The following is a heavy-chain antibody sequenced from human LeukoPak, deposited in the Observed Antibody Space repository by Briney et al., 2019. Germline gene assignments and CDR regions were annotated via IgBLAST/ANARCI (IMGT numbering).Heavy chain of an antibody. CDR3: ARGPFYYGSGTYQYFDY. J-gene: IGHJ4*02. V-gene: IGHV3-7*01. CDR1: GFTFTSYW. CDR2: IGEDGSEE. D-gene: IGHD3-10*01. Sequence: PGGSLRLSCAVSGFTFTSYWMTWVRQAPGKGLEWVANIGEDGSEESYVDSVKGRFTISRDNAKNSLYLQMNSLRAEDTAVYYCARGPFYYGSGTYQYFDYWGQGTLVTVSS.